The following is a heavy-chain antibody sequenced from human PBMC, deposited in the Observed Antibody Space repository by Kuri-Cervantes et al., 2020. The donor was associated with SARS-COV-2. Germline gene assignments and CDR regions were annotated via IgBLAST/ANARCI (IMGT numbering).Heavy chain of an antibody. CDR1: GGSISSYY. CDR2: IYYSGST. J-gene: IGHJ2*01. CDR3: ARREYWYFDL. V-gene: IGHV4-59*01. Sequence: GSLRLSCTVSGGSISSYYWSWIRQPPGKGLEWIGYIYYSGSTNYNPSLKSRGTISVDTSKNQFSLKLSSVTAADTAVYYCARREYWYFDLWGRGTLVTVSS. D-gene: IGHD1-26*01.